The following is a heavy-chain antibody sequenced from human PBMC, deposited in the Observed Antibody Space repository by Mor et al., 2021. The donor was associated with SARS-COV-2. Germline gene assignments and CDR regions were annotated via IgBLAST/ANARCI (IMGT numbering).Heavy chain of an antibody. D-gene: IGHD3-10*01. J-gene: IGHJ4*02. CDR3: ASSHYYGSGHQGQYLDY. CDR2: SGTT. V-gene: IGHV4-4*07. Sequence: SGTTNYNPSLKSRVTMSDDTSKSQFSLKLTSVTAADTAVYYCASSHYYGSGHQGQYLDYWGQGTLVTVSS.